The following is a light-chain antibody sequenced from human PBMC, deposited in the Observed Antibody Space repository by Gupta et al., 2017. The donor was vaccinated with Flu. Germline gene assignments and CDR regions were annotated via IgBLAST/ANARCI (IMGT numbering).Light chain of an antibody. CDR1: ESVRNS. CDR2: DTS. Sequence: IVMTHSPANLSVSPGETATLSCRASESVRNSLAWYQQKPGQAPRILIYDTSTRATGIPARFSGGGAGKDVTITISSLQSEDFAVYYCQQYKAGPPMYSFGQGTRLQIK. CDR3: QQYKAGPPMYS. V-gene: IGKV3-15*01. J-gene: IGKJ2*03.